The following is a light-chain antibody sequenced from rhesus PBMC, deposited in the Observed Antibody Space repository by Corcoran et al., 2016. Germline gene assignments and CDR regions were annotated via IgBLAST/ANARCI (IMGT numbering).Light chain of an antibody. V-gene: IGKV1-74*01. Sequence: DIQLTQSPSSLSASVGDRVTITCRASVNVNNYLNWYQQKPGKAPKLLIYEASTLQSGVPSTFSGSGSGKDYTFTISSLQPEDVATYYCQHAYGTPRTFGQGTKVDIK. CDR3: QHAYGTPRT. J-gene: IGKJ1*01. CDR2: EAS. CDR1: VNVNNY.